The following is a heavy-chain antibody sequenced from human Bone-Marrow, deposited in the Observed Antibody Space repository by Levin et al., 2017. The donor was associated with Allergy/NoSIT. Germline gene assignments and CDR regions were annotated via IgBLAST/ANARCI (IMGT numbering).Heavy chain of an antibody. CDR2: IKRDATEE. CDR3: ARAQRQLESGRRIACKKQFFSYFYMDV. D-gene: IGHD6-13*01. Sequence: PGGSLRLSCAASGFTFSDSWMVWVRQVPGKGLEWVATIKRDATEEFYLDSVKGRFTISRDNAKDSLYLQINSLRVEDTAVYYCARAQRQLESGRRIACKKQFFSYFYMDVWGKGTTVTVSS. CDR1: GFTFSDSW. V-gene: IGHV3-7*04. J-gene: IGHJ6*03.